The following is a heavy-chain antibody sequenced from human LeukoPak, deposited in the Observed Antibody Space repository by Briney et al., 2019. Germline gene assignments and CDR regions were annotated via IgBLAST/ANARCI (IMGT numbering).Heavy chain of an antibody. D-gene: IGHD4-17*01. CDR3: ARPYDYGDYALNDAFDI. CDR1: GFTFSSYG. V-gene: IGHV3-30*02. CDR2: IRYDGSNK. Sequence: GGSLRLSCAASGFTFSSYGMHWVRQAPGKGLEWVAFIRYDGSNKYYADSVKGRFTISRDNSKNTLYLQMNSLRAEDTAVYYCARPYDYGDYALNDAFDIWGQGTMVTVSS. J-gene: IGHJ3*02.